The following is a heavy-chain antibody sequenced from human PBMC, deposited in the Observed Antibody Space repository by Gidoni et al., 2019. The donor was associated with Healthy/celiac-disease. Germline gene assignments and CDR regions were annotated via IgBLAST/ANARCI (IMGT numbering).Heavy chain of an antibody. Sequence: QVQLQESGPGLVKPSETLSLTCTVSGGSISSYYWSGIRQPAGKGLEWIGRIYTSGSTNYNPSLKSRVTMSVDTSKNQFSLKLSSVTAADTAVYYCARGDCSGGSCYEDWGNYYYYGMDVWGQGTTVTVSS. D-gene: IGHD2-15*01. CDR2: IYTSGST. CDR3: ARGDCSGGSCYEDWGNYYYYGMDV. CDR1: GGSISSYY. V-gene: IGHV4-4*07. J-gene: IGHJ6*02.